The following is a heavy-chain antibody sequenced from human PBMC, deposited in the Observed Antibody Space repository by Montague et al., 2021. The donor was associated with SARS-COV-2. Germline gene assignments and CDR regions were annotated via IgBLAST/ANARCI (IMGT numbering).Heavy chain of an antibody. Sequence: SETLSLTCGVSGASIMGYHWSWVRKPPGRGLEWIGDVRDSGTTNYNPSLNNRITISIDTSKAQFSLILTSVDAADTADYYCARFFRVGTSSAFDHWGQGILVTVS. CDR1: GASIMGYH. V-gene: IGHV4-59*08. CDR2: VRDSGTT. J-gene: IGHJ5*02. D-gene: IGHD3-10*01. CDR3: ARFFRVGTSSAFDH.